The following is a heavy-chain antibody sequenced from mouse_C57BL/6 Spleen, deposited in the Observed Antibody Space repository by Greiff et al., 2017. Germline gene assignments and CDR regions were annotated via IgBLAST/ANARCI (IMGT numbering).Heavy chain of an antibody. Sequence: EVQLVESGGGLVQPKGSLKLSCAASGFSFNTYAMNWVRQAPGKGLEWVARIRSKSNNYATYYADSVKDRFTISRDDSESMLYLQMNNLKTEDTAMYYCVRQGGWDYFDYWGQGTTLTVSS. V-gene: IGHV10-1*01. D-gene: IGHD3-3*01. CDR2: IRSKSNNYAT. CDR3: VRQGGWDYFDY. J-gene: IGHJ2*01. CDR1: GFSFNTYA.